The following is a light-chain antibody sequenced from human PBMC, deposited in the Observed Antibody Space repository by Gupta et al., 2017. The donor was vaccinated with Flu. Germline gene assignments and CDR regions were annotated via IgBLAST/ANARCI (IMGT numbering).Light chain of an antibody. Sequence: QLTQSPSFLPASVGDRVTITCRASQGISRYLAWYQQKPGKAPKVLIYGASTLQSGVPSRFSGSGSGTEFTLTISSLQAEDFATYYCQQLYLYPHSFGQGTKLEIK. V-gene: IGKV1-9*01. J-gene: IGKJ2*03. CDR3: QQLYLYPHS. CDR2: GAS. CDR1: QGISRY.